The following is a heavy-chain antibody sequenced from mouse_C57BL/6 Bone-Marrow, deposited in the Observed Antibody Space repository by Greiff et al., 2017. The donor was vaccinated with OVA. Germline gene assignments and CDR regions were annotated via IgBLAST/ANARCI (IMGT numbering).Heavy chain of an antibody. CDR1: GYTFTSYW. D-gene: IGHD2-4*01. V-gene: IGHV1-50*01. CDR2: IDPSDSYT. J-gene: IGHJ2*01. CDR3: ARGYDYDDY. Sequence: QVQLQQPGAELVKPGASVKLSCKASGYTFTSYWMQWVNQRPGQGLEWIGEIDPSDSYTHYNQKFKGKATLTVDTSSSTAYMQLSSLTTEDAAVYYCARGYDYDDYWGQGTTLTVSS.